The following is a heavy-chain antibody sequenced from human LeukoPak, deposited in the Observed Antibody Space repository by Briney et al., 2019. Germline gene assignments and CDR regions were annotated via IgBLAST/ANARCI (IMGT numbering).Heavy chain of an antibody. D-gene: IGHD3-10*01. CDR2: INHSGST. V-gene: IGHV4-34*01. J-gene: IGHJ3*02. Sequence: SETLSLTCAVYGGSFSGYYWSWIRQPPGKGLEWIGEINHSGSTNYNPSLKSRVTISVDTPKNQFSLKLSSVTAADTAVYYCARGKTYYYGSGSYAFDIWGQGTMVTVSS. CDR1: GGSFSGYY. CDR3: ARGKTYYYGSGSYAFDI.